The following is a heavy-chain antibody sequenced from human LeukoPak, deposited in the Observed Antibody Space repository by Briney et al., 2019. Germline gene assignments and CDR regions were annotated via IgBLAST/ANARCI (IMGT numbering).Heavy chain of an antibody. V-gene: IGHV3-23*01. D-gene: IGHD3-10*01. CDR3: ARDGSGHVFDY. Sequence: GGSLRLSCAASGFTFSSYAMSWVRQAPGKGLEWVSAISGSGGSTYYADSVKGRFTISRDNSKNTLYLQMNSLRGEDTAVYYCARDGSGHVFDYWGQGTLVTVSS. CDR2: ISGSGGST. CDR1: GFTFSSYA. J-gene: IGHJ4*02.